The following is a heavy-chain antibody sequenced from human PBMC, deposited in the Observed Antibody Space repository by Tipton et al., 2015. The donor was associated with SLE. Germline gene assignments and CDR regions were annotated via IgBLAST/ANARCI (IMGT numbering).Heavy chain of an antibody. CDR1: GFTFSNYA. V-gene: IGHV3-23*01. D-gene: IGHD3-22*01. CDR2: ISGSGDRT. Sequence: SLRLSCAASGFTFSNYALTWVRQPPGKGLEWVSGISGSGDRTYYADSVKGRFTISRDNSKSTLYLQMNSLTAADTAVYYCASRRYYESNDYYYWYYFDWWGQGTLVTVSS. CDR3: ASRRYYESNDYYYWYYFDW. J-gene: IGHJ4*02.